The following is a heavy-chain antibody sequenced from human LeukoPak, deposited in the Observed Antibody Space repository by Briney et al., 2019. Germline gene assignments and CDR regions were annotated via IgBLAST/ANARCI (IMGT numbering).Heavy chain of an antibody. J-gene: IGHJ6*02. CDR1: GFTVSSNY. V-gene: IGHV3-66*01. Sequence: GGSLRLSCAASGFTVSSNYMSWVRQAPGKGLEWVSVIYSGGSTYYADSVKGRFTISRDNSKNTLYLQMNSLGAEDTAVYYCARDGRGVDGMDVWGQGTTVTVSS. CDR2: IYSGGST. CDR3: ARDGRGVDGMDV.